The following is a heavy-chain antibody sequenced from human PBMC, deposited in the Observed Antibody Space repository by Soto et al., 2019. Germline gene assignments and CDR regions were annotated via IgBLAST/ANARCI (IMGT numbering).Heavy chain of an antibody. CDR1: GFTFTSSA. D-gene: IGHD3-10*01. J-gene: IGHJ6*02. V-gene: IGHV1-58*01. Sequence: SVKVSCKASGFTFTSSAVQWVRQARGERLEWIGWIVVGSGNTNYAQKFQERVTITRDMSTSTAYMELSSLRSEDTAVYYCAADYYYGSGSRYYYYYYGMDVWGQGTTVTVSS. CDR3: AADYYYGSGSRYYYYYYGMDV. CDR2: IVVGSGNT.